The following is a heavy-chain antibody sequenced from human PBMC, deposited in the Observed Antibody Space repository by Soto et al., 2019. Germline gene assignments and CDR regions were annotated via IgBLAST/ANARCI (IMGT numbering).Heavy chain of an antibody. V-gene: IGHV1-18*01. CDR2: ISAYNGNT. J-gene: IGHJ4*02. CDR3: AREQGGGLGDFWSVNAY. CDR1: GYTFTSYG. Sequence: ASVKVSCKASGYTFTSYGISWVRQAPGQGLEWMGWISAYNGNTNYAQKLQGRVTMTTDTSTSTAYMELRSLRSDDTAVYYCAREQGGGLGDFWSVNAYWGQGTLVTVSS. D-gene: IGHD3-3*01.